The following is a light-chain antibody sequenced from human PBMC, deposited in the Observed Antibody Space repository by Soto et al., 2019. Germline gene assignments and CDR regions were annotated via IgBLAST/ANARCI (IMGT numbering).Light chain of an antibody. V-gene: IGKV3-20*01. CDR2: GAS. CDR1: LSVSNN. J-gene: IGKJ2*03. Sequence: EIVLTQSPDTLSLSPGERATISCRASLSVSNNLAWYQHKPGQTPRLLIYGASSRATGIPDRFSGSGSGADFTLTFSRLEPEDFAVYYCQQYGSSRGYSFGQGTKLEIK. CDR3: QQYGSSRGYS.